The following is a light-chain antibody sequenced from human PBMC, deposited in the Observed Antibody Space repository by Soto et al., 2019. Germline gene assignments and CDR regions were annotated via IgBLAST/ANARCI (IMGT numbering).Light chain of an antibody. V-gene: IGKV4-1*01. CDR1: QSVLYRSNNKNY. Sequence: DIVMTQSPDSLAVSLGERATINCKSSQSVLYRSNNKNYLAWYRQKPGQPPKLLIYWASTRESGVPDRFSGSGSGTDFTLTHSSLQAEDVAVYYCQQYYSTPPTFGQGTKVEIK. CDR2: WAS. CDR3: QQYYSTPPT. J-gene: IGKJ1*01.